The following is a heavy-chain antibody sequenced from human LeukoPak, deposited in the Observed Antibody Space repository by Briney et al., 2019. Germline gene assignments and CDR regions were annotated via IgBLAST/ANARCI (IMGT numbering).Heavy chain of an antibody. V-gene: IGHV1-69*04. CDR2: IIPILGIA. D-gene: IGHD3-3*01. CDR3: ARDGVVPGEY. CDR1: EGTFSSYT. J-gene: IGHJ4*02. Sequence: ASVKVSCKASEGTFSSYTISWVRQAPGQGLEWMGRIIPILGIANYAQKFQGRVTITADKSTSTAYMELSSLRSEDTAVYYRARDGVVPGEYWGQGNLVTVSS.